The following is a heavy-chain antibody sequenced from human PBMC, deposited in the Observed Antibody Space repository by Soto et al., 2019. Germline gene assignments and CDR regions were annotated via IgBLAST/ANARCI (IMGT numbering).Heavy chain of an antibody. J-gene: IGHJ4*02. CDR3: ARGPTVTYSDY. CDR1: GFSLSTYG. D-gene: IGHD4-17*01. CDR2: LWYDESIK. V-gene: IGHV3-33*01. Sequence: QEQLVESGGGVVQPGRSLRLSCVASGFSLSTYGMHWVRQAPGEGLEWVALLWYDESIKNYGDSVKGRFIISRDTSKNTLYLQMNSLRAEDTAVYYCARGPTVTYSDYWGQGTLVTVSS.